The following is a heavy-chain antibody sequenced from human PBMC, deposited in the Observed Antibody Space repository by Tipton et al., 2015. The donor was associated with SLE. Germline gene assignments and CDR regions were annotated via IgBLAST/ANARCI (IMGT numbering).Heavy chain of an antibody. V-gene: IGHV3-30*04. CDR2: IDGYGSMK. CDR1: GFTFSSYA. Sequence: SLRLSCAASGFTFSSYAMHWVRQAPGKGLERVSRIDGYGSMKHYADSVKGRFTISRDNSKNTLYLQMNSLRAEDTAVYYCARVLIVPYGMDVWGQGTTVTVSS. CDR3: ARVLIVPYGMDV. J-gene: IGHJ6*02. D-gene: IGHD2-21*01.